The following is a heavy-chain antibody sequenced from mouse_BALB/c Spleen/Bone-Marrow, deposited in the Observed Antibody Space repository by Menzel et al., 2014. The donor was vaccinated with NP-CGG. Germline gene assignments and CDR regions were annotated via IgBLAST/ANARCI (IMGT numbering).Heavy chain of an antibody. D-gene: IGHD1-2*01. CDR1: GFDFSRYW. CDR3: ARMHYYGYVAY. Sequence: EVQLQQSGGGLVQPGGSLKLSYAASGFDFSRYWMSWVRQAPGKGLEWIGEINPDSSTINYTPSLKDKFIISRDNAKNTLYLQMSKVRSEDTALYYCARMHYYGYVAYWGQGTLVTVSA. CDR2: INPDSSTI. J-gene: IGHJ3*01. V-gene: IGHV4-1*02.